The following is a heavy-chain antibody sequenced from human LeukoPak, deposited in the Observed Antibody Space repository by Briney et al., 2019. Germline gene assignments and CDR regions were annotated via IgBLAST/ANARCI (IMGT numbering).Heavy chain of an antibody. D-gene: IGHD5-18*01. CDR1: GFTFRTYW. Sequence: PGGSLRLSCAASGFTFRTYWMHWVRQAPGKGLVWVSHINTDGSSTTYAGSVKGRFTISRDNAKNTLYLQMNSLRAEDTAVYYCARSGYSYGYDYWGQGTLVTVSS. CDR3: ARSGYSYGYDY. CDR2: INTDGSST. J-gene: IGHJ4*02. V-gene: IGHV3-74*01.